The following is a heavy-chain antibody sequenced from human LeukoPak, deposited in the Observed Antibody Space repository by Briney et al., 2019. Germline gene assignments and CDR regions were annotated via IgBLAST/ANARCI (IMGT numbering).Heavy chain of an antibody. CDR3: ATEKTGIVVVPAAKAGAFDI. CDR2: ISSSSSTI. CDR1: GFTFSSYS. Sequence: GGSLRLSCAASGFTFSSYSMNWVRQAPGKGLEWVSYISSSSSTIYYADSVKGRFTISRDNAKNSLYLQMNSLRAEDTAVYYCATEKTGIVVVPAAKAGAFDIWGQGTMVTVSS. J-gene: IGHJ3*02. D-gene: IGHD2-2*01. V-gene: IGHV3-48*04.